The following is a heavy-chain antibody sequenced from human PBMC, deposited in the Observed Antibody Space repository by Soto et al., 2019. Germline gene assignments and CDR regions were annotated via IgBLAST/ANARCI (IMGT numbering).Heavy chain of an antibody. Sequence: PSETLSLTCTVSGGSISSSSYYWGWIRQPPGKGLEWIGSIYYSGSTYYNPSLKSRVTISVDTSKNQFSLKLSSVTAADTAVYYCEGVSSDYYYYYYMDGWGKGTTVTVSS. CDR3: EGVSSDYYYYYYMDG. CDR2: IYYSGST. V-gene: IGHV4-39*01. CDR1: GGSISSSSYY. J-gene: IGHJ6*03.